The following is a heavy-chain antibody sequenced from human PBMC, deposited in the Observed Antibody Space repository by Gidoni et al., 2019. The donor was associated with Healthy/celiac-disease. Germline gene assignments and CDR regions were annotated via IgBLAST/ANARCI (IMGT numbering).Heavy chain of an antibody. CDR3: ARVSYYDSSGYYGTYYYYYYGMDV. CDR1: GFTLSSYG. V-gene: IGHV3-33*01. J-gene: IGHJ6*02. D-gene: IGHD3-22*01. CDR2: IWYDGSNK. Sequence: QVQLVESGGGVVQPGRSLRLSCAASGFTLSSYGMHWVGQAPGKGLGGVAVIWYDGSNKYYADSVNGRFTISRDNSKNSLYLQMNSLRAEDTAVYYCARVSYYDSSGYYGTYYYYYYGMDVWGQGTTVTVSS.